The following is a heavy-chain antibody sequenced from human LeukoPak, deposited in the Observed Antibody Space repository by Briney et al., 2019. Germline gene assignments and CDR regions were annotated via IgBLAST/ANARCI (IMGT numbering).Heavy chain of an antibody. D-gene: IGHD3-10*01. Sequence: GESLRVSCKASGYTFTHQWIGWVRQMSGSGLEWMGIIYPRDSDTIYSPSFQGHVTISADTSINTAYLEWSSLEASDTAIYYCARHSDVIGAIWGQGTLVTVSS. V-gene: IGHV5-51*01. CDR1: GYTFTHQW. CDR3: ARHSDVIGAI. CDR2: IYPRDSDT. J-gene: IGHJ4*02.